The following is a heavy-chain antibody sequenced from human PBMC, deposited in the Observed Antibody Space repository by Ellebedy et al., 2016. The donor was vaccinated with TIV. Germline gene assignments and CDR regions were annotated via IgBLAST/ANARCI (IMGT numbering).Heavy chain of an antibody. J-gene: IGHJ4*02. D-gene: IGHD6-19*01. V-gene: IGHV4-59*10. CDR3: ARGSRRASGWFN. CDR2: IYTSGST. Sequence: SETLSLXXAVYGGSFSGYYWSWIRQPAGKGLEWIGRIYTSGSTNYNPSLKSRVTISVDTSKNQFSLKLSSVTAADTAVYYCARGSRRASGWFNWGQGTLVTVSS. CDR1: GGSFSGYY.